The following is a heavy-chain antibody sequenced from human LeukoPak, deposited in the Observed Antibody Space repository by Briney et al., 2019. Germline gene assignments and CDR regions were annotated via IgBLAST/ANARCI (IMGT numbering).Heavy chain of an antibody. V-gene: IGHV3-23*01. CDR1: GFTFSNSA. Sequence: GGSLRLSCAASGFTFSNSALSWVRQAPGQGLEGVSDISGSGGSTYYADSVKGRFTISRDNSKNTLYLQMNSLRAEDTAVYYCAKRIQSAMATGYWGQGTLVTVSS. CDR2: ISGSGGST. D-gene: IGHD5-18*01. J-gene: IGHJ4*02. CDR3: AKRIQSAMATGY.